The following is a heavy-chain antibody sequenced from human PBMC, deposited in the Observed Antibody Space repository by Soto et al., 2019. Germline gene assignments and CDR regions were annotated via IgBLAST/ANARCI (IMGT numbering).Heavy chain of an antibody. CDR1: GYSFTSYW. J-gene: IGHJ4*02. CDR3: AREGREDTAIGELGYY. Sequence: GESLKISCKGSGYSFTSYWIGWVRQMPGKGLEWMGIIYPGDSDTRYSPSFQGQVTISADKSISTAYLQWSSLKASDTAMYYCAREGREDTAIGELGYYWGQGTLVTVSS. CDR2: IYPGDSDT. D-gene: IGHD5-18*01. V-gene: IGHV5-51*01.